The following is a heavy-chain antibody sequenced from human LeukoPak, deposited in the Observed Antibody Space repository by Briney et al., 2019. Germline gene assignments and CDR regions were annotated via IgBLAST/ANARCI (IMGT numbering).Heavy chain of an antibody. D-gene: IGHD3-22*01. CDR1: GYTFTGYG. J-gene: IGHJ4*02. V-gene: IGHV1-18*01. Sequence: ASVKVSCKASGYTFTGYGISWVRQAPGQGLEWMGWISAYNGDTNYAQKLQGRVTMTTDTSTSTAYMELRSLRSDDTAVYYCARDLPDLTYYYDSSGLDYWGQGTLVTVSS. CDR2: ISAYNGDT. CDR3: ARDLPDLTYYYDSSGLDY.